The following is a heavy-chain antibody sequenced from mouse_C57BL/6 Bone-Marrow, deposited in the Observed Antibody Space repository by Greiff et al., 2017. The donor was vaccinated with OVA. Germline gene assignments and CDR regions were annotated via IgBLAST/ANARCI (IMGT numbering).Heavy chain of an antibody. J-gene: IGHJ4*01. CDR1: GYTFTSYW. CDR3: ARGEGYYGNYDSIDY. Sequence: QVQLQQPGAELVKPGASVKLSCKASGYTFTSYWMQWVKQRPGQGLEWIGEIDPSDSYTNYNQKFKGKATLTVDTSSSTAYMQLSSLTSEDAAVYYCARGEGYYGNYDSIDYWGQGTSVTVSS. CDR2: IDPSDSYT. D-gene: IGHD2-1*01. V-gene: IGHV1-50*01.